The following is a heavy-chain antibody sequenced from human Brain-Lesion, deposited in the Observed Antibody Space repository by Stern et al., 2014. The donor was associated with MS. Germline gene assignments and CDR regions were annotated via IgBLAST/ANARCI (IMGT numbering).Heavy chain of an antibody. V-gene: IGHV3-74*02. CDR1: GFTFSNYW. CDR3: ARGERWFDS. Sequence: EVHLVESGGGLVQPGGSLRLPCAASGFTFSNYWMHWVRQAPGKGLVWVSRVNNDGRRTSYADSVKGRFTMSRDNAKNTLYLQMNSLRVEDTAIYYCARGERWFDSWGQGTLVTVSS. CDR2: VNNDGRRT. D-gene: IGHD3-10*01. J-gene: IGHJ5*01.